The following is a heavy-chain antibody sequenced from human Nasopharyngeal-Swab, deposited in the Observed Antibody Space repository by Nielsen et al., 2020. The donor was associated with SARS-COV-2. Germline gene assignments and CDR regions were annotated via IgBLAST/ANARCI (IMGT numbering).Heavy chain of an antibody. J-gene: IGHJ2*01. CDR1: GGSISSGDYY. CDR3: AREYCSSTSCSHWYFDL. D-gene: IGHD2-2*01. V-gene: IGHV4-30-4*08. Sequence: SETLSLTCTVSGGSISSGDYYWSWIRPPPGKGLEWIGYIYYSGSTYYTPSLKSRVTISVDTSKNQFSLKLSSMTAADTAVYYCAREYCSSTSCSHWYFDLWGRGTLVTVSS. CDR2: IYYSGST.